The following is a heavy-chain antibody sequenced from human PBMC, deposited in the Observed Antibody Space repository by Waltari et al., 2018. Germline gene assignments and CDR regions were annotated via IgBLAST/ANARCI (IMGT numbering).Heavy chain of an antibody. V-gene: IGHV4-59*01. CDR3: AKDLTPIFGVVPSFRYFDY. CDR1: GGSISSYY. J-gene: IGHJ4*02. D-gene: IGHD3-3*01. Sequence: QVQLQESGPGLVKPSETLSLTCTVSGGSISSYYWSWIRQPPGTGLGCVGYSYYSGSTNYNPSRKSRVTISVDTSKNQFSLKLSSVTAADTAVYYCAKDLTPIFGVVPSFRYFDYWGQGTLVTVSS. CDR2: SYYSGST.